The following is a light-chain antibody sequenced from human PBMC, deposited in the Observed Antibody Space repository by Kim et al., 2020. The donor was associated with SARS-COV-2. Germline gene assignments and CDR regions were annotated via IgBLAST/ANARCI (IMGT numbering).Light chain of an antibody. Sequence: EIVLTQSPGTLSLSPGERATLFCRASQSVGTSSLVWYQQKPGQAPRVLIYGASRRATGIPERFSGSGSGTDFTLTISRLEPGDFAVYYCQQHAGSPTFGQGTKVDIK. V-gene: IGKV3-20*01. CDR3: QQHAGSPT. CDR1: QSVGTSS. J-gene: IGKJ1*01. CDR2: GAS.